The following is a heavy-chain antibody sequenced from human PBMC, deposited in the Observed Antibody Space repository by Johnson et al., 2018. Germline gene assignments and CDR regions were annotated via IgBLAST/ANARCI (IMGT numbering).Heavy chain of an antibody. J-gene: IGHJ6*02. CDR3: ARTRVVFVPATIRWGADKEYYYHAMDV. Sequence: QVQLQESGGGVVQPGRSLRLSCAASGFTFSTHALHWVRQAPGKGLEWVAVISFDGTFKYYTDSVKGRFTISRDNSRNTLYLQMNSRRAEDTAVYYCARTRVVFVPATIRWGADKEYYYHAMDVWGQGTTFTVSS. CDR2: ISFDGTFK. V-gene: IGHV3-30-3*01. D-gene: IGHD2-2*02. CDR1: GFTFSTHA.